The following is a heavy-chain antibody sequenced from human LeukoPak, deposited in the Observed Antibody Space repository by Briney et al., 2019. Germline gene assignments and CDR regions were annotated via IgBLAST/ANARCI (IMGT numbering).Heavy chain of an antibody. J-gene: IGHJ6*04. CDR2: ISSSGSTI. CDR3: AELGITMIGGV. V-gene: IGHV3-48*03. D-gene: IGHD3-10*02. Sequence: GGSLRLSCAASGFTFSSYEMNWVRQAPGTGLEWVSYISSSGSTIYYAASVKGRFTISRDNAKNSLYLQMNSLRAEDTAVYYCAELGITMIGGVWGKGTTVTISS. CDR1: GFTFSSYE.